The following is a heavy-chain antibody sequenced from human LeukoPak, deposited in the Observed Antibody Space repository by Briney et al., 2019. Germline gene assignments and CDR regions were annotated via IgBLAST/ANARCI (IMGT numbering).Heavy chain of an antibody. CDR3: ARQTYGSGDDAFDI. V-gene: IGHV4-31*03. Sequence: SQTLSLTCTVSGGSISSGGYYWSWIRQYPGKGLEWIGYIYYSGSTYYNPSLKSRVTISVDTSKNQFSLKLSSVTAADTAVYYCARQTYGSGDDAFDIWGQGTMVTVSS. CDR1: GGSISSGGYY. J-gene: IGHJ3*02. D-gene: IGHD3-10*01. CDR2: IYYSGST.